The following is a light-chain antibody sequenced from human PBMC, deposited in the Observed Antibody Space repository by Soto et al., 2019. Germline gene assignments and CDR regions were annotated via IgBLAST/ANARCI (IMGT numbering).Light chain of an antibody. J-gene: IGKJ5*01. CDR1: QNVSSN. CDR2: GAS. V-gene: IGKV3-15*01. CDR3: QQYNNWPPIT. Sequence: IVLTQPPATISVSPGERTTLSCSASQNVSSNLAWYQQKPGQAPRLLIYGASTRATGIPARFSGSGSGTEFALTISSLQSEDFAVYYCQQYNNWPPITFGQGTRLEIK.